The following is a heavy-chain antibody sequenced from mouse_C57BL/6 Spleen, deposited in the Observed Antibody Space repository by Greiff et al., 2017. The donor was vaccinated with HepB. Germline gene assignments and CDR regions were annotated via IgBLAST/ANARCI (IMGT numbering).Heavy chain of an antibody. D-gene: IGHD1-1*02. CDR2: IDPSDSYT. V-gene: IGHV1-69*01. J-gene: IGHJ1*03. CDR3: ARRGGHWYFDV. Sequence: VQLQQPGAELVMPGASVKLSCKASGYTFTSYWMHWVKQRPGQGLEWIGEIDPSDSYTNYNQKFKGKSTLTVDTSSSTAYMQLSSLTSEDSAVYYCARRGGHWYFDVWGTGTTVTVSS. CDR1: GYTFTSYW.